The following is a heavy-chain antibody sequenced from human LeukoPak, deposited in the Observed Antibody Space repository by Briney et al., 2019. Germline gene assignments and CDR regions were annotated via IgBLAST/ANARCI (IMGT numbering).Heavy chain of an antibody. CDR2: ISYDGSNK. Sequence: GGSLRLSCAASGFTFSSYGMHWVRQAPGKGLEWVAVISYDGSNKYYADSVKGRFTISRDNSKNTLFLQMNSLKPEDTAVYYCARSGKDVWGRGTTVTVSS. CDR3: ARSGKDV. CDR1: GFTFSSYG. J-gene: IGHJ6*02. V-gene: IGHV3-30*03.